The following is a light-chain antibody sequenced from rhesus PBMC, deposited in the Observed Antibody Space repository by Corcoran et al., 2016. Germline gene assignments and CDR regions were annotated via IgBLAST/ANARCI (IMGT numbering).Light chain of an antibody. CDR1: QGISDY. CDR2: AAS. V-gene: IGKV1-36*02. Sequence: DIQMTQSPSSLSASVGDRVTITCRASQGISDYLSWYQQKPGKAPKRLIYAASSWESGVPSRFSGRGSGTEFTLTISSLQPEDFAAYYCLQGYRTPYSFGQGTKVEIK. CDR3: LQGYRTPYS. J-gene: IGKJ2*01.